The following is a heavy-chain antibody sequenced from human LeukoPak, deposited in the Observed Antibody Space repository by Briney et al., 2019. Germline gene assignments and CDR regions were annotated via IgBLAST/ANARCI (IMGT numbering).Heavy chain of an antibody. CDR2: IYSSGAT. CDR3: ARRTPGPQLDEYVAYFFDH. CDR1: GGSITTYN. Sequence: SETLSLICTVSGGSITTYNWIWIRQTPGQGLEGIGHIYSSGATKYNPSLKSRATILLDTSKNQLSLKLSSVSAADTAVYYCARRTPGPQLDEYVAYFFDHWGQGTQVTVSS. D-gene: IGHD2-2*01. V-gene: IGHV4-4*09. J-gene: IGHJ4*02.